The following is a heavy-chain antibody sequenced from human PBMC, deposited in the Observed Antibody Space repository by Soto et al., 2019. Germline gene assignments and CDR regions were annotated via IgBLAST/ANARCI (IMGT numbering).Heavy chain of an antibody. V-gene: IGHV4-59*12. CDR2: IYYSGST. J-gene: IGHJ4*02. CDR1: GGSISSYY. CDR3: ARGTPTGYYFDY. D-gene: IGHD4-17*01. Sequence: PSETLSLTCTVSGGSISSYYWSWIRQPPGKGLEWIGYIYYSGSTNYNPSLKSRVTISVDTSKNQFSLKLSSVTAADTAVYYCARGTPTGYYFDYWGQGTLVTVSS.